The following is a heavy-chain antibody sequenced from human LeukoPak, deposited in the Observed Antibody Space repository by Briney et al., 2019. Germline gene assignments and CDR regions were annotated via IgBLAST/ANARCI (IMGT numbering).Heavy chain of an antibody. CDR2: ISSSGDTI. D-gene: IGHD3-22*01. CDR3: AREMDYYDSRPIDY. CDR1: GFTFSSYE. J-gene: IGHJ4*02. Sequence: GGSLRLSCAASGFTFSSYEMNWVRQAPEKGLEWVSYISSSGDTIYYADSVNGRFTISRDSAKNSLYLQMNSLRAEDTAVYYCAREMDYYDSRPIDYWGQGTLVTVSS. V-gene: IGHV3-48*03.